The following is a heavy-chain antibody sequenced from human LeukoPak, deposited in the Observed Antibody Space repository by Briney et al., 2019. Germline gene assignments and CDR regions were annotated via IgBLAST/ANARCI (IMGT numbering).Heavy chain of an antibody. D-gene: IGHD5-18*01. CDR2: ISSSSSYI. CDR1: GFTFSSYS. V-gene: IGHV3-21*01. CDR3: AKLRGYSYGHFDY. Sequence: GGSLRLSCAASGFTFSSYSMNWVRQAPGKGLEWVSSISSSSSYIYYADSVKGRFTISRGNAKNSLYLQMNSLRAEDTAVYYCAKLRGYSYGHFDYWGQGTLVTVSS. J-gene: IGHJ4*02.